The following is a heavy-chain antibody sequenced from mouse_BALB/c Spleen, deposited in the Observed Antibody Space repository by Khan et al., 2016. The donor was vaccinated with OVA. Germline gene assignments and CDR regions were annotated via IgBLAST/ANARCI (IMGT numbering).Heavy chain of an antibody. CDR1: GFSFSSYS. J-gene: IGHJ2*01. CDR2: ISSGGSYT. Sequence: EVELVESGGGLVRPGGSLKLSCAASGFSFSSYSMSWVRQTPEKRLEWVATISSGGSYTYYQDRVKGRFTISTDKSNNTLYLQMSSLTSEDTAMYYCTRQRGYYGSNPYFDYWGQGTTLTVSS. CDR3: TRQRGYYGSNPYFDY. D-gene: IGHD1-1*01. V-gene: IGHV5-6-4*01.